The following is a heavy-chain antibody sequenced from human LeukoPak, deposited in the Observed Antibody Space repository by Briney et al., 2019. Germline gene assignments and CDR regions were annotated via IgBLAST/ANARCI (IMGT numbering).Heavy chain of an antibody. J-gene: IGHJ4*02. CDR3: AKALGIYGSGWYLAY. Sequence: GRSLRLSCAASGFTFSSYAMHWVRQAPGKGLEWVAVISYDGSNKYYADSVKGRFTISRDNSKNTLYLQMNSLRAEDSAVYYCAKALGIYGSGWYLAYWGQGTLVTVSS. D-gene: IGHD6-13*01. CDR1: GFTFSSYA. V-gene: IGHV3-30-3*01. CDR2: ISYDGSNK.